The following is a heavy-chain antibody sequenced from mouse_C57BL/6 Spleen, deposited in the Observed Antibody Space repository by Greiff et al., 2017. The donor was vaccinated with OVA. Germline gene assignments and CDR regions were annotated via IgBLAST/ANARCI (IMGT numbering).Heavy chain of an antibody. CDR1: GYTFTSYW. V-gene: IGHV1-59*01. Sequence: QVQLQQSGAELVRPGTSVKLSCKASGYTFTSYWMHWVKQRPGQGLEWIGVIDPSDSYTNYNQKFKGKATLTVDTSSSTAYMQLSSLTSEDSAVYYCASQTAQATSSYAMDYWGQGTSVTVSS. CDR3: ASQTAQATSSYAMDY. J-gene: IGHJ4*01. D-gene: IGHD3-2*02. CDR2: IDPSDSYT.